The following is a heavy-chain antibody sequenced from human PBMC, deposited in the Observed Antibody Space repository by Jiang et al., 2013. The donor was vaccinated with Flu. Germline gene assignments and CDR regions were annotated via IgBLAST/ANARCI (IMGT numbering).Heavy chain of an antibody. D-gene: IGHD6-19*01. CDR3: ARIRSSGWLNFDY. J-gene: IGHJ4*02. CDR1: DYY. V-gene: IGHV3-11*06. CDR2: ISSSSSYT. Sequence: DYYMSWIRQAPGKGLEWISYISSSSSYTNYADSVKGRFTISRDNAKNSLYLQMNSLRDEDTAVYYCARIRSSGWLNFDYWGQGTLVTVSS.